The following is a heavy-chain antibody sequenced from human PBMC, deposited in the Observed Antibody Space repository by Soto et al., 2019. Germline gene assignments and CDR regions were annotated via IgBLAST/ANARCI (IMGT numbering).Heavy chain of an antibody. J-gene: IGHJ5*02. CDR1: GGSIISYY. Sequence: PSETLSHTCTVSGGSIISYYWSWIRQPPGKGLEWIGYIYYSGSTNYNPSLKSRVTISVDTSKNQFSLKLSSVTAADTAVYYCARLGYSSSWYGLAYNWFDPWGQGTLVTVSS. V-gene: IGHV4-59*08. CDR2: IYYSGST. CDR3: ARLGYSSSWYGLAYNWFDP. D-gene: IGHD6-13*01.